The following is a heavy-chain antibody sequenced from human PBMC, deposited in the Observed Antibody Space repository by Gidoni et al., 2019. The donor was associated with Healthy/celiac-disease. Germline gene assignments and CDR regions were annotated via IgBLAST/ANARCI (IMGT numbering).Heavy chain of an antibody. CDR1: GFPVSSNY. CDR3: ARDRYDFWSGYFYYFDY. D-gene: IGHD3-3*01. CDR2: IYSGGSK. J-gene: IGHJ4*02. V-gene: IGHV3-53*01. Sequence: EVQLVESVAGLLQPGCSLLLSCAASGFPVSSNYMSWVRQAPGKGLEWVSVIYSGGSKYYADSVKGRFTISRDNSKNTLYLKMNSLRAEDTAVYYCARDRYDFWSGYFYYFDYRGQGTLVTVSS.